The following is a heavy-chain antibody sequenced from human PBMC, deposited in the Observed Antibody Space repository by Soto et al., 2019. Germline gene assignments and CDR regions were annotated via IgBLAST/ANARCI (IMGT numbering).Heavy chain of an antibody. CDR1: GGSISSRTNY. CDR2: IHYSGNI. D-gene: IGHD5-18*01. J-gene: IGHJ4*02. V-gene: IGHV4-39*02. Sequence: SETLSLTCTVPGGSISSRTNYWGWIPQPPGQGLEWIGTIHYSGNIYYNPSLKSRVTISVDTSKDHFSLKLSSVTAADTAVYYCARAFLTGESSYGLRYYFDSWGQGTLVTVSS. CDR3: ARAFLTGESSYGLRYYFDS.